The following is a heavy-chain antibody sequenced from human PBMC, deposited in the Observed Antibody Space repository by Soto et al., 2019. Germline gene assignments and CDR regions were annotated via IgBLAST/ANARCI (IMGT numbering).Heavy chain of an antibody. CDR2: ISIGGDKT. Sequence: GSLRLSCAASGFTFSSNSFTWVRQAPGKGLEYVSGISIGGDKTWHADSVKGRFTVSRDNSKNTVYLQMNSLRVDDTAVYYCAKWDGYGDHWGQGTLVTVSS. V-gene: IGHV3-23*01. CDR1: GFTFSSNS. J-gene: IGHJ5*02. CDR3: AKWDGYGDH. D-gene: IGHD5-12*01.